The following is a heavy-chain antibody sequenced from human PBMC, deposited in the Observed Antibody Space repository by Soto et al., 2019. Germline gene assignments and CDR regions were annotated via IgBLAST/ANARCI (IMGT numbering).Heavy chain of an antibody. Sequence: ASVKVSCKASGYTFTSYGISWVRXXXXXXXXXXXXXXAYNGNTNYAQKLQGRVTMTTDTSTSTAYMELRSLRSDDTAVYYCARGSNCSGGSCYSSRGHYYYYGMDVWGQGTTVTVSS. J-gene: IGHJ6*02. CDR2: XXAYNGNT. V-gene: IGHV1-18*01. D-gene: IGHD2-15*01. CDR1: GYTFTSYG. CDR3: ARGSNCSGGSCYSSRGHYYYYGMDV.